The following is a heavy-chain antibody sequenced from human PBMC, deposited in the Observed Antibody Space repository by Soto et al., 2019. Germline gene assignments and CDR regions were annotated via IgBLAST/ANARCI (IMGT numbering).Heavy chain of an antibody. D-gene: IGHD5-18*01. CDR3: AKDKGPYSYGPYGMDV. CDR1: GFTFSGYG. V-gene: IGHV3-30*18. Sequence: QLQLVESGGGVVQPGRSLRLSWAASGFTFSGYGMHWVRQAPGKVLEWVALISYDGSNKYYADSVKGRFTISRDNSKNTLYLQMNSLRAEDAAVYYCAKDKGPYSYGPYGMDVWGQGTTVTVSS. J-gene: IGHJ6*02. CDR2: ISYDGSNK.